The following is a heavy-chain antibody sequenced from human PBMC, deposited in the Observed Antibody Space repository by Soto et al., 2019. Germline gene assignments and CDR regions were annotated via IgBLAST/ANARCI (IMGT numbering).Heavy chain of an antibody. J-gene: IGHJ6*02. V-gene: IGHV1-69*02. CDR2: VIPVLGVT. CDR3: ARRRYCGADCYSQYYYGMDI. D-gene: IGHD2-21*02. CDR1: GDTFSSYT. Sequence: QVQRVQSGAELKKPGSSVKVSCRSGGDTFSSYTVSWVRQAPXXXXXGMGRVIPVLGVTNYARKFQGRVSITAEKSTSTAYLELRSLXSGDSGVYYCARRRYCGADCYSQYYYGMDIWGQGTTVIVSS.